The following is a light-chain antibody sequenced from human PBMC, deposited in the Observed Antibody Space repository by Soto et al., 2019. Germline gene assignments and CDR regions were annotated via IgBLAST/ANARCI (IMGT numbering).Light chain of an antibody. V-gene: IGKV1-5*01. CDR1: HTVERW. CDR2: DVS. CDR3: QQYQDYVYT. Sequence: DIQMTQSPSTLSASVGDRVIITCRASHTVERWMAWYQQKPGKAPKLLISDVSTLERGVPSRFSGSGSATEFTLTISGLQPDDFATYYFQQYQDYVYTFGQGTKVESK. J-gene: IGKJ2*01.